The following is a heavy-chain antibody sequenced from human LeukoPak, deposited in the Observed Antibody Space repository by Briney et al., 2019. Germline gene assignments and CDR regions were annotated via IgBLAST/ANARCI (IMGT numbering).Heavy chain of an antibody. CDR2: IYYSGST. Sequence: SQTLSLTCTVSGGSISSGCYYWRWIRQHPGKGLEWIGYIYYSGSTYYNPSLKSRVTISVDTSKIQFSLKLSSVTAAGTAVYYCARGGNAFDIWGQGTMVTVSS. CDR1: GGSISSGCYY. CDR3: ARGGNAFDI. J-gene: IGHJ3*02. D-gene: IGHD1-26*01. V-gene: IGHV4-31*03.